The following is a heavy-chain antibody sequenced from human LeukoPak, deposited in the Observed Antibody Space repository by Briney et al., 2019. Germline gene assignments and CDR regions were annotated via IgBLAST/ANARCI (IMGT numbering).Heavy chain of an antibody. CDR3: AIASGFTRNPFDY. J-gene: IGHJ4*02. Sequence: NPSETLSLTCAVSGGSISNYYWSWIRQPPGKGLEWIGYIYYSGSANYNPSLKSRVTISVDTSKNQFSLKLSSVTAADTAVYYCAIASGFTRNPFDYWGQGTLVTVSS. CDR2: IYYSGSA. V-gene: IGHV4-59*01. CDR1: GGSISNYY. D-gene: IGHD5-12*01.